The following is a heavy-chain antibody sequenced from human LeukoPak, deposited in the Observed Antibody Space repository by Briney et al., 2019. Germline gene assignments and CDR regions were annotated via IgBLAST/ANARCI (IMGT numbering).Heavy chain of an antibody. Sequence: SQTLSLTCTVSGDSLSSGFYYSGWIHQPPWKGLTWIGSVYYSGSTLFSASFENRVAMPVDRSKNQFSLKLNSVTAGDTATYYCARLCQVTTCAKFEYWGQGILVTVAS. V-gene: IGHV4-39*01. CDR1: GDSLSSGFYY. CDR2: VYYSGST. D-gene: IGHD2-21*02. CDR3: ARLCQVTTCAKFEY. J-gene: IGHJ4*02.